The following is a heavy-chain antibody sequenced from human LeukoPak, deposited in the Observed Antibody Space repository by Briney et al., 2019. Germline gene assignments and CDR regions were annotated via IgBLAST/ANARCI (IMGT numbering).Heavy chain of an antibody. CDR2: ITTNGGT. V-gene: IGHV3-23*01. CDR3: AKDHDSSGWPTFDY. J-gene: IGHJ4*02. Sequence: PGGSLRLSCAASGFTFGSYDMSWVRQAPGKGLEWVSVITTNGGTDYADSVKGRFTISRDNSKNTLYLQMDSLRAEDTAVYYCAKDHDSSGWPTFDYWGQGTLVTVSS. D-gene: IGHD6-19*01. CDR1: GFTFGSYD.